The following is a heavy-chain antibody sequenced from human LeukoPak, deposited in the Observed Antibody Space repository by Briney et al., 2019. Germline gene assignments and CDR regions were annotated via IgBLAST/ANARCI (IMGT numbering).Heavy chain of an antibody. CDR2: INHSGST. J-gene: IGHJ4*02. Sequence: SETLSLTCAVYGGSFSGYYRSWIRQPPGKGLEWIGEINHSGSTNYNPSLKSRVTISVDTSKNQFSLKLSSVTAADTAVYYCARGLKLWKFDYWGQGTLVTVSS. CDR1: GGSFSGYY. V-gene: IGHV4-34*01. D-gene: IGHD5-18*01. CDR3: ARGLKLWKFDY.